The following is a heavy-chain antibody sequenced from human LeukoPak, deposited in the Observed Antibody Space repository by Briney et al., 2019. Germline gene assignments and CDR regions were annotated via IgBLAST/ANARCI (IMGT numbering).Heavy chain of an antibody. V-gene: IGHV3-11*03. D-gene: IGHD3-10*01. CDR3: ASRYGLI. J-gene: IGHJ4*02. CDR1: GFTVSSNY. Sequence: GGSLRLSCAASGFTVSSNYISWVRQAPGKGLEWVSYISSSSYTNYADSVKGRFTISRDNAKNSLYLQMNSLRAEDTAVYYCASRYGLIWGQGTLVTVSS. CDR2: ISSSSYT.